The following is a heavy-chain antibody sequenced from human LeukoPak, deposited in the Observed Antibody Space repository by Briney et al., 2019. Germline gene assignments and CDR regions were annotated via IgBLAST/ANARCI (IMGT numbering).Heavy chain of an antibody. D-gene: IGHD3-9*01. Sequence: GGSLRLSCAASGFTFDDYAMHWVRHAPGKGLEWVSLISGDGGSTYYADSVKGRFTISRDNSKNSLYLQMNSLRTEDTALYYCAKGPAGYDILTGGYGMDVWGQGTTVTVSS. V-gene: IGHV3-43*02. CDR3: AKGPAGYDILTGGYGMDV. CDR1: GFTFDDYA. CDR2: ISGDGGST. J-gene: IGHJ6*02.